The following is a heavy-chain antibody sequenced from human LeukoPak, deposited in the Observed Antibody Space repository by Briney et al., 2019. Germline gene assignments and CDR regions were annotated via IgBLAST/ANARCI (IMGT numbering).Heavy chain of an antibody. CDR2: ISYDGSNK. D-gene: IGHD1-7*01. CDR1: GFTFSSYG. V-gene: IGHV3-30*18. Sequence: GGSLRLSCAASGFTFSSYGMHWVRQAPGKGLEWVAVISYDGSNKYYADSVKGRFTISRDNSKNTLYLQMNSLRAEDTAVYYCANARAGTSFDPWGQGTLVTVSS. CDR3: ANARAGTSFDP. J-gene: IGHJ5*02.